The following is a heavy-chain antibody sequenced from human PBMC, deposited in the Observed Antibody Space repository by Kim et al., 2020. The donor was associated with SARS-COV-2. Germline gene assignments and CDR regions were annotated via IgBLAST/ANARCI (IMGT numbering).Heavy chain of an antibody. CDR3: ARGVVSSSWRHAFDI. D-gene: IGHD6-13*01. CDR2: TYYRSKWYN. Sequence: SQTLSLTCAISGDSVSSNSAAWNWIRQSPSRGLEWLGRTYYRSKWYNDYAVSVKSRIAINPDTSKNQFSLPLNSVTPVDTAVYFCARGVVSSSWRHAFDIWGQGTMVTVSS. V-gene: IGHV6-1*01. J-gene: IGHJ3*02. CDR1: GDSVSSNSAA.